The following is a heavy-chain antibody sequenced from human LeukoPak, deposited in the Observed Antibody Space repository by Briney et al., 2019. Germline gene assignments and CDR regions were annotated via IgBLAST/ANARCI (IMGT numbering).Heavy chain of an antibody. Sequence: TGGSLRLSCAASGFTFSSYAMHWVRQAPGKGLEWVAVISYDGSNKYYADSVKGRFTISRDNSKNTLYLQMNSLRAEDTAVYYCARDFPLAIAVAGPRGYFDYWGQGTLVTVSS. CDR3: ARDFPLAIAVAGPRGYFDY. CDR2: ISYDGSNK. D-gene: IGHD6-19*01. V-gene: IGHV3-30-3*01. CDR1: GFTFSSYA. J-gene: IGHJ4*02.